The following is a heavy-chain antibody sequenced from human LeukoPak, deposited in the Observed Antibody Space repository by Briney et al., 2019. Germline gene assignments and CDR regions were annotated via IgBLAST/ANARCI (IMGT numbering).Heavy chain of an antibody. D-gene: IGHD3-22*01. V-gene: IGHV3-23*01. CDR1: GFTFRSYA. CDR3: ARDSRPYYYDSSGYALNV. CDR2: ISGSDGST. Sequence: GGSLRLSCAASGFTFRSYAMSWVRQAPGKGLEWVSAISGSDGSTYYADSVKGRFTISRDNAKNTLYLQMNSLRAEDTAVYYCARDSRPYYYDSSGYALNVWGKGTTVTISS. J-gene: IGHJ6*04.